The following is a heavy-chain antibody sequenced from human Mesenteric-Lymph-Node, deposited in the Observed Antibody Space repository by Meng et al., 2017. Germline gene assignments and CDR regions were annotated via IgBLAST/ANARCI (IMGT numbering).Heavy chain of an antibody. CDR2: IYHGMNI. D-gene: IGHD2-2*02. V-gene: IGHV4-34*01. Sequence: QVQLQQWGPGLLKPSVTLSLTCAVYGGSFSGYYWSWIRQPPGKGLEWIGYIYHGMNIYYTPSLRSRVTISVDKSRNQFSLKLTSVSAADTAVYYCVRDTRRGGGWFDPWGQGTLVTVSS. CDR3: VRDTRRGGGWFDP. J-gene: IGHJ5*02. CDR1: GGSFSGYY.